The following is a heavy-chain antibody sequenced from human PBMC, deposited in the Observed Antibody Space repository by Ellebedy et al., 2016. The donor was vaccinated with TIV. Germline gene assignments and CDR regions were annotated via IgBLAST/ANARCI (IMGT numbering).Heavy chain of an antibody. V-gene: IGHV3-23*01. Sequence: GESLKISXAASGFTFSSYAMSWVRQAPGKGLEWVSAISGSGGSTYYADSVKGRFTISRDNSKNTLYLQMNSLRAEDTAVYYCAKDYRLHFWGQGTLVTVSS. J-gene: IGHJ4*02. CDR3: AKDYRLHF. CDR1: GFTFSSYA. CDR2: ISGSGGST. D-gene: IGHD4-11*01.